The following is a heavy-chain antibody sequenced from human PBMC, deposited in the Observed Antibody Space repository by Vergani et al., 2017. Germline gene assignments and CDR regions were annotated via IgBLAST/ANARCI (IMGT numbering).Heavy chain of an antibody. D-gene: IGHD6-6*01. Sequence: EVQLVASGGGLVQRGGSLRLSCEASGFTFNNFAMTWVRQAPGMGLEWISTISGGGDTSHYADSVKGRFTISRDNYKTTLYLQIKSLRAEDTAVYYCAKGDRLEARDNWFDSWGQGTQVTVSS. V-gene: IGHV3-23*04. J-gene: IGHJ5*01. CDR1: GFTFNNFA. CDR3: AKGDRLEARDNWFDS. CDR2: ISGGGDTS.